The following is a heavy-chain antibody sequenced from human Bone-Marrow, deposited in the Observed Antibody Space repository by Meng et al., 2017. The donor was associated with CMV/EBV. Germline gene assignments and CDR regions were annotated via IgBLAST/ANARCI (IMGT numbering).Heavy chain of an antibody. V-gene: IGHV3-21*01. D-gene: IGHD6-19*01. CDR2: ITHDSNYL. J-gene: IGHJ4*02. Sequence: GESLKISCAASGFAFSTFSMNWVRQAPGKGLEWVSSITHDSNYLYYASSVKGRFTISRDNAKNSLFLQMNSLRAEDTAIYYCARGYSSGWRIVQGSAVKSPFDYWGQGTLVTVSS. CDR3: ARGYSSGWRIVQGSAVKSPFDY. CDR1: GFAFSTFS.